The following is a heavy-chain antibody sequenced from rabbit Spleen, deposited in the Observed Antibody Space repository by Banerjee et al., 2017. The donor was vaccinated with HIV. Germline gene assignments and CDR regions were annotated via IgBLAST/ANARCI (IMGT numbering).Heavy chain of an antibody. V-gene: IGHV1S47*01. D-gene: IGHD8-1*01. Sequence: QELLVESGGGLVQPGGSLKLSCKASGFDFSSSYYMCWVRQAPGKGPEWIACIYVGDGSTYYASWVNGRFTISRSTSLNTVTLQMTSLTAADTATYFCVRDLENYVGSSYLDLWGPGTLVTVS. CDR1: GFDFSSSYY. J-gene: IGHJ4*01. CDR3: VRDLENYVGSSYLDL. CDR2: IYVGDGST.